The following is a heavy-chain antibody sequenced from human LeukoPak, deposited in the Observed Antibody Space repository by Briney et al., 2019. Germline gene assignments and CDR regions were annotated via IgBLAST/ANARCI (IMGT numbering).Heavy chain of an antibody. D-gene: IGHD1-26*01. Sequence: SETLSLTYTVSGGSISSYYWSWIRQPPGKGLEWIGYIYYSGSTNYNPSLKSRVTISVDTSKNQFSLKLSSVTAADTAVYYCATRGGGSYAVEYYVDYWGHGTLVTVSS. J-gene: IGHJ4*01. CDR2: IYYSGST. V-gene: IGHV4-59*01. CDR1: GGSISSYY. CDR3: ATRGGGSYAVEYYVDY.